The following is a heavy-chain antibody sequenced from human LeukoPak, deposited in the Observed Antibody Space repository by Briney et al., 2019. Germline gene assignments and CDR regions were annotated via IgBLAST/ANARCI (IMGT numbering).Heavy chain of an antibody. V-gene: IGHV4-59*01. CDR3: ARDVVGGEGYFDY. CDR2: IYYSGST. D-gene: IGHD7-27*01. Sequence: PSETLSLTCTVSGGSISSYYWSWIRQPPGRGLEWIGYIYYSGSTNYNPSLKSRVTISVDTSKNRFSLKLSSVTAADTAVYYCARDVVGGEGYFDYWGQGTLVTVSS. J-gene: IGHJ4*02. CDR1: GGSISSYY.